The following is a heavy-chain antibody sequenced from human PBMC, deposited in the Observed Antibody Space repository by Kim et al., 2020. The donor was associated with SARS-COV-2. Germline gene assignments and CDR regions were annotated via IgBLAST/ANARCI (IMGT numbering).Heavy chain of an antibody. CDR1: GGSFSGYY. CDR3: VWAAAGPDYYYYGMDV. CDR2: INHSGST. V-gene: IGHV4-34*01. J-gene: IGHJ6*02. Sequence: SETLSLTCAVYGGSFSGYYWSWIRQPPGKGLEWIGEINHSGSTNYNPSLKSRVTISVDTSKNQFSLKLSSVTAADTAVYYCVWAAAGPDYYYYGMDVWGQGTTVTVSS. D-gene: IGHD6-13*01.